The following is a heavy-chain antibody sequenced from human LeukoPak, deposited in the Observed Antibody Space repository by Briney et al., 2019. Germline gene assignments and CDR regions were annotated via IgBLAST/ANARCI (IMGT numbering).Heavy chain of an antibody. CDR3: ARDQSFTDSTVTSPFDY. V-gene: IGHV1-46*01. CDR1: GYTFTSYG. Sequence: GASVKVSCKASGYTFTSYGISWVRQAPGQGLEWMGIINPSGGSTSYAQKFQGRVTMTRDTSTSTVYMELSSLRSEDTAVYYCARDQSFTDSTVTSPFDYWGQGTLVTVSS. CDR2: INPSGGST. J-gene: IGHJ4*02. D-gene: IGHD4-17*01.